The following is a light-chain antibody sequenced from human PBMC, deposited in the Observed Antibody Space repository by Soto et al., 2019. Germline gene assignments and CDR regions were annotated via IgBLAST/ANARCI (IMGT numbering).Light chain of an antibody. Sequence: QYVLTQPPSASGTPGQRVTISCSGSSSNIGSNTVNWYQQVPGTAPKVLIYTNNQRPSGVPDRFSGSKSGTSASLAISGLQSEDETDYYCAAWDDSLNGVIFGGGTKLTVL. V-gene: IGLV1-44*01. CDR1: SSNIGSNT. CDR2: TNN. CDR3: AAWDDSLNGVI. J-gene: IGLJ2*01.